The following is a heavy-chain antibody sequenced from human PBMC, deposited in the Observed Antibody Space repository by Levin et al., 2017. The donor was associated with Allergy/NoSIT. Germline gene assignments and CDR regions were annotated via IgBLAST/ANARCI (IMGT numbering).Heavy chain of an antibody. CDR1: GFTFSSYA. D-gene: IGHD3-3*01. J-gene: IGHJ6*02. CDR3: ARDPELYYDFWSGYSAYGMDV. V-gene: IGHV3-30*04. Sequence: GGSLRLSCAASGFTFSSYAMHWVRQAPGKGLEWVAVISYDGSNKYYADSVKGRFTISRDNSKNTLYLQMNSLRAEDTAVYYCARDPELYYDFWSGYSAYGMDVWGQGTTVTVSS. CDR2: ISYDGSNK.